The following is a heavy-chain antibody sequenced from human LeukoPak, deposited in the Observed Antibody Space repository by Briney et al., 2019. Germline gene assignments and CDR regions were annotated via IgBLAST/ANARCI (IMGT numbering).Heavy chain of an antibody. Sequence: SQTLSLTCTVSGGSIRNGDFFWSWIRRPPGKGLEWIGYLFYSGSTYVNPSLESRVTMSVDTSKNQFSPKLNSVTAADTALYYCVRFALNSYGSGSYYYFDNWGQGTLVIVSS. CDR1: GGSIRNGDFF. D-gene: IGHD3-10*01. V-gene: IGHV4-30-4*01. CDR2: LFYSGST. J-gene: IGHJ4*02. CDR3: VRFALNSYGSGSYYYFDN.